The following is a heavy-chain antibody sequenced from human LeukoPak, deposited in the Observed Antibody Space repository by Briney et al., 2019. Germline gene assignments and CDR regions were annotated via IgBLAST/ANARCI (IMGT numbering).Heavy chain of an antibody. CDR3: ASIAAAGTGAFDI. CDR2: ISSSSSYI. D-gene: IGHD6-13*01. V-gene: IGHV3-21*01. J-gene: IGHJ3*02. Sequence: PGGSLRLSCAASGFTFDDYAMHWVRQAPGKGLEWVSSISSSSSYIYYADSVKGRFTISRDNAKNSLYLQMNSLRAEDTAAYYCASIAAAGTGAFDIWGQGTMVTVSS. CDR1: GFTFDDYA.